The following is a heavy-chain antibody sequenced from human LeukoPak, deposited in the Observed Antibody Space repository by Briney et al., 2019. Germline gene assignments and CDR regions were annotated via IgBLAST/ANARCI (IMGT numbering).Heavy chain of an antibody. CDR3: AGLRTGEIDY. CDR2: IFYSGRT. J-gene: IGHJ4*02. Sequence: SETLSLTCTVSGVSISSSTYYWGWIRQPPGKGLEWIGSIFYSGRTYYNPSLKSRVTISVDTSKNQFSLKLSSVTAADTAVYYCAGLRTGEIDYWGQGTLVTVSS. D-gene: IGHD3-16*01. V-gene: IGHV4-39*07. CDR1: GVSISSSTYY.